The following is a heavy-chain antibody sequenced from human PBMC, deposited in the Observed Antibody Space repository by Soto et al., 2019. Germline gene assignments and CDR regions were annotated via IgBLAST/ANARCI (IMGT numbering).Heavy chain of an antibody. J-gene: IGHJ4*02. V-gene: IGHV3-21*01. CDR1: GFTFSSYS. Sequence: EVQLVESGGGLVKPGGSLRLSCAASGFTFSSYSMNWVRQAPGKGLEWVSSISSSSSYIYYAYSVKGRFTISRDNAKNSLYLQMNSLRAEDTAVYYCARGRLATIDGEVVTYYWGQGTLVTVSS. CDR3: ARGRLATIDGEVVTYY. CDR2: ISSSSSYI. D-gene: IGHD5-12*01.